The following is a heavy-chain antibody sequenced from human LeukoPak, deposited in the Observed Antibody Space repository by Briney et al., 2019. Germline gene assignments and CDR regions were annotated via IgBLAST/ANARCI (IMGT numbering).Heavy chain of an antibody. D-gene: IGHD1-26*01. CDR2: ISGGGHST. V-gene: IGHV3-23*01. CDR1: GSSFSDYA. Sequence: GGSLRLSCAASGSSFSDYAISWFRQAPGKGLECVSVISGGGHSTYYADSVKARLPISRDNSKNTLYLHMNNLRAEETAVYFCARDALGTSPYHDYYMDVWGKGTTVAVSS. J-gene: IGHJ6*03. CDR3: ARDALGTSPYHDYYMDV.